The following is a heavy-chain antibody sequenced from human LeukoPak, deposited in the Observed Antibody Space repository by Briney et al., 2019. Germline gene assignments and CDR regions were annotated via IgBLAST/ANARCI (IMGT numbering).Heavy chain of an antibody. CDR1: GGSISSGSYY. D-gene: IGHD4-17*01. J-gene: IGHJ4*02. V-gene: IGHV4-39*01. CDR3: ARLDSGDYFFDY. Sequence: SETLSLTCTVSGGSISSGSYYWGWIRQPPGKGLERLGTVFYSGTTYYNPSLKSRVTISVDTSKNQFSLGLSSVTAADTAVYYCARLDSGDYFFDYWGQGTLVTVSS. CDR2: VFYSGTT.